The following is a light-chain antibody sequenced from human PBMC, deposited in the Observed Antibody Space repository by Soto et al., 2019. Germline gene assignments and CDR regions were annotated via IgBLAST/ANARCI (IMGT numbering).Light chain of an antibody. Sequence: QSVLTQPASVSGSPGQSITISCTGTSSDIGGYSYVSWYQQHPDKAPKLIIYEVSNRPSGVSNRFSGSKSVAMASLTISGLQAEDEADYSCSSYSSTSTPVVFGGGTKLTVL. V-gene: IGLV2-14*01. CDR3: SSYSSTSTPVV. J-gene: IGLJ2*01. CDR2: EVS. CDR1: SSDIGGYSY.